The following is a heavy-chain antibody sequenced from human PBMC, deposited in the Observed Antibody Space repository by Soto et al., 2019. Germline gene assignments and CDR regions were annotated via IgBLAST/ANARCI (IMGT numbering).Heavy chain of an antibody. D-gene: IGHD6-19*01. CDR2: FYYSGGT. Sequence: PSETLSLTCTVSGDSISSSSYYWGWIRQPPGKGLEWIGSFYYSGGTYYNPSLTSRVTISVDTSKIQFSLKLSSVTAADTAVYYCARRAQTAVPGLYYFDYWGQGTLVTVSS. CDR1: GDSISSSSYY. J-gene: IGHJ4*02. CDR3: ARRAQTAVPGLYYFDY. V-gene: IGHV4-39*01.